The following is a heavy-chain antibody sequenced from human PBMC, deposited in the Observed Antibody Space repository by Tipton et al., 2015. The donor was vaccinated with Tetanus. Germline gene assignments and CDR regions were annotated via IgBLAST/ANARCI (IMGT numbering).Heavy chain of an antibody. D-gene: IGHD3-22*01. V-gene: IGHV3-48*02. CDR2: ISSSSSTI. J-gene: IGHJ4*02. CDR1: GFTFSSYS. Sequence: SLRLSCAASGFTFSSYSMNWVRQAPGKGLEWVSYISSSSSTIYYADSVKGRFTISRDNAKNSLYLQMNSLRDEDTAVYYCASGSYRNFYDSSGYRDYWGQGTLVTGSS. CDR3: ASGSYRNFYDSSGYRDY.